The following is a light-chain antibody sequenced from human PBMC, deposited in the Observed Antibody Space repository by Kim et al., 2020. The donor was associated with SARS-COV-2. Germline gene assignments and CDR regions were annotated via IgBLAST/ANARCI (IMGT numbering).Light chain of an antibody. Sequence: PGQSSTISCTGTSSDVGGYNYVSWYQQHPCKAPKLMIYDVSKRPSGVSNRFSGSKSGNTASLTISGLQAEDEADYYCSSYTSSSHVFGTGTKVTVL. CDR1: SSDVGGYNY. CDR3: SSYTSSSHV. J-gene: IGLJ1*01. V-gene: IGLV2-14*04. CDR2: DVS.